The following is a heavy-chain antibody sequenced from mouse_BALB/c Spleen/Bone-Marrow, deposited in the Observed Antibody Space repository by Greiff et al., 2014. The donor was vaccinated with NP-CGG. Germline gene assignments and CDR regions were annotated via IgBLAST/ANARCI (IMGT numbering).Heavy chain of an antibody. Sequence: VMLVESGGGLVKPGGSLKLSCAASGFTFSSYAMSWVRQTPEKRLEWVASISSGGSTYYPDSVKGRFTISRDNARNILYLQMSRLRSEDTAMYYCAKRGAYGNCWFAYWGQGTLVTVSA. D-gene: IGHD2-10*02. CDR3: AKRGAYGNCWFAY. CDR1: GFTFSSYA. CDR2: ISSGGST. J-gene: IGHJ3*01. V-gene: IGHV5-6-5*01.